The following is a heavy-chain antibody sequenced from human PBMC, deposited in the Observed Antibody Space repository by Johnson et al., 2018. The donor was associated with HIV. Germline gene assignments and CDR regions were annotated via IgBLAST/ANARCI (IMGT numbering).Heavy chain of an antibody. CDR1: GFTFSDYY. J-gene: IGHJ3*02. V-gene: IGHV3-11*04. CDR3: ASGTYYNFWSGYYGAFDI. Sequence: QVQLVESGGGLVKPGGSLRLSCAASGFTFSDYYMSWIRQAPGKGLEWVSYISSSGSTIYYADSVKGRFTISRDNSKNTLYLQMNSLRAEDTAVYYCASGTYYNFWSGYYGAFDIWGQGTMVTVSS. CDR2: ISSSGSTI. D-gene: IGHD3-3*01.